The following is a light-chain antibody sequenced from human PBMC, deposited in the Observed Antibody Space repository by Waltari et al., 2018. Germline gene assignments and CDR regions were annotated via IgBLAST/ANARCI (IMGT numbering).Light chain of an antibody. Sequence: DIQMTQSPSSLSASVGDRVIITCRASQSISSYLNWYQQRPGKAPKLLISVASTLQSGVPSRFSGSGSGTDFTLTIRSLQPEDFATYYCQQSYSIRALTFGGGTKVEIK. CDR2: VAS. CDR3: QQSYSIRALT. V-gene: IGKV1-39*01. CDR1: QSISSY. J-gene: IGKJ4*01.